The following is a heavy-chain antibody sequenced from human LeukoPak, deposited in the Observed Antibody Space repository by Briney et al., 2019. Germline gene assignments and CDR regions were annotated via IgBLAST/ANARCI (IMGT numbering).Heavy chain of an antibody. Sequence: RPGGSLRLSCAASGFTFDDYGMSWVRQAPGKGLEWVSGINWNGGSTGYADSVKGRFTISRGNAKNSLYLQMNSLRAEDTALYYCASLGYCSGGSCYARRDYWGQGTLVTVSS. CDR2: INWNGGST. V-gene: IGHV3-20*04. D-gene: IGHD2-15*01. CDR3: ASLGYCSGGSCYARRDY. CDR1: GFTFDDYG. J-gene: IGHJ4*02.